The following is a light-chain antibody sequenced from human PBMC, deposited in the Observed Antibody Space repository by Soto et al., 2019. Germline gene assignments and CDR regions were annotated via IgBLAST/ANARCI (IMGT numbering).Light chain of an antibody. Sequence: DIQMTQSPSSLSASVGDRVTITCRASQGISNFLAWYQQKPGKVPKLLISAASTLQSGVPSRFSGSGSGTHFTLTITSLQPEDVATYYCQKYSSVITFGQGTRLVIK. CDR2: AAS. J-gene: IGKJ5*01. V-gene: IGKV1-27*01. CDR1: QGISNF. CDR3: QKYSSVIT.